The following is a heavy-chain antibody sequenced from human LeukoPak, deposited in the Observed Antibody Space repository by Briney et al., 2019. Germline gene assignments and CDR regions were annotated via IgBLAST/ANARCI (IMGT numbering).Heavy chain of an antibody. CDR1: GFTFSSYC. D-gene: IGHD2-21*01. CDR2: ISSSSSYI. Sequence: PGGSLRLSCAASGFTFSSYCMNWVRQAPGKGLEWVSSISSSSSYIYYADSVKGRFTISRDNAKNSLYLRMNSLRAEDTAVYYCARSPSAGEGLHDYWGQGTLVTVSS. J-gene: IGHJ4*02. CDR3: ARSPSAGEGLHDY. V-gene: IGHV3-21*01.